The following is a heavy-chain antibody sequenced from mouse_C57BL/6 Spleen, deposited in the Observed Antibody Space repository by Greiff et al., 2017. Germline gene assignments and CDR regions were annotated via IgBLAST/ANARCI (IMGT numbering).Heavy chain of an antibody. D-gene: IGHD1-1*01. Sequence: VQLQQPGAELVMPGASVKLSCKASGYTFTSYWMHWVKQRPGQGLEWIGAIDPSDSYTNYTQKFKGKSTVTVYKSSSTAYMQLSSLTSEDSAVYYCARTHYYGSSYKYFDVGGTGTTVTVAS. J-gene: IGHJ1*03. V-gene: IGHV1-69*01. CDR2: IDPSDSYT. CDR1: GYTFTSYW. CDR3: ARTHYYGSSYKYFDV.